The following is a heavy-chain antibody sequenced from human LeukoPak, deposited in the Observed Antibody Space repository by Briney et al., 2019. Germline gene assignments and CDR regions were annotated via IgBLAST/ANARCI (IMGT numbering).Heavy chain of an antibody. D-gene: IGHD3-3*01. V-gene: IGHV3-7*01. Sequence: PGGSLRLSCAASGFTFSSYWMSWVRQAPGKGVEWVANIKQDGSEKYYVDSVKGRFTISRDNAKNSLYLQMNSLRAEDTAVYYCARVHYDFWSGFDYCGQGTLVTVSS. CDR2: IKQDGSEK. CDR1: GFTFSSYW. J-gene: IGHJ4*02. CDR3: ARVHYDFWSGFDY.